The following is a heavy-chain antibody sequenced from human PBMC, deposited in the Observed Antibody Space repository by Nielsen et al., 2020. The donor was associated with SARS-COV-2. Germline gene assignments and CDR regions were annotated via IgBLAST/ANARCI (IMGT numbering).Heavy chain of an antibody. Sequence: GESLKISCAASGFTFSDYCMSWIRQAPGKGLEWVSYISSSSSYTNYADSVKGRFTISRDNAKNSLYLQMNSLRAEDTAVYYCAREGGSTWDYYFDYWGQGTLVTVSS. J-gene: IGHJ4*02. CDR1: GFTFSDYC. V-gene: IGHV3-11*05. CDR2: ISSSSSYT. D-gene: IGHD1-26*01. CDR3: AREGGSTWDYYFDY.